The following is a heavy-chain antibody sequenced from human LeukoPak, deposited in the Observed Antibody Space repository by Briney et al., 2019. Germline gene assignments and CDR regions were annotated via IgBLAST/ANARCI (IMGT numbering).Heavy chain of an antibody. V-gene: IGHV3-7*01. J-gene: IGHJ4*02. D-gene: IGHD6-19*01. CDR1: GFTFSSNY. CDR2: IKQDGSEK. CDR3: AKCWGSSGWYLIDY. Sequence: GGSLRLSCAASGFTFSSNYMSWVRQAPGKGLEWVANIKQDGSEKNYVDSVKGRFTISRDNAKNSLILQMNSLRDEDTAVYYCAKCWGSSGWYLIDYWGQGTLVTVSS.